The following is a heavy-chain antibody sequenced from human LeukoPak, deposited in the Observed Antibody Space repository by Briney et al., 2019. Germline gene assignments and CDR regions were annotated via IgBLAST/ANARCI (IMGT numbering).Heavy chain of an antibody. Sequence: KPSETLSLTRAVYGGSFSGYYWSWIRQPPGKGLEWIGEINHSGSTNYNPSLKSRVTISVDTSKNQFSLKLSSVTAADTAVYYCARLYSGYDSPSYYFDYWGQGTLVTVSS. CDR2: INHSGST. D-gene: IGHD5-12*01. CDR1: GGSFSGYY. CDR3: ARLYSGYDSPSYYFDY. V-gene: IGHV4-34*01. J-gene: IGHJ4*02.